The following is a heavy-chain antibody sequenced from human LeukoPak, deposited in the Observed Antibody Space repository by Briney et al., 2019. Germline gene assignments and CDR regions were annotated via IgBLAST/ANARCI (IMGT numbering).Heavy chain of an antibody. J-gene: IGHJ4*02. Sequence: PSETLSLTCTVFGYSISSGYYWGWIRQPPGKGLEWIGSIYHSGSTYYNPSLKSRVTISVDTSKNQFSLKLSSVTAADTAVYYCAREPVLTLDQLFDYWGQGTLVTVSS. CDR3: AREPVLTLDQLFDY. D-gene: IGHD1-1*01. CDR1: GYSISSGYY. CDR2: IYHSGST. V-gene: IGHV4-38-2*02.